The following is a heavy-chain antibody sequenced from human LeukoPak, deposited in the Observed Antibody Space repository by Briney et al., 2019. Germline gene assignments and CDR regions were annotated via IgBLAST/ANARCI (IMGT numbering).Heavy chain of an antibody. CDR3: AKVISGWYGFDY. Sequence: GGSLRLSCAASGFIFSRFDMNWVRQAPGKGLEWVSTISGSGGSTYYADSVKGRFTISRDNSKSTLYLQMSSLRAEDTAIYYCAKVISGWYGFDYWGQGTLVTVSS. D-gene: IGHD6-19*01. CDR1: GFIFSRFD. V-gene: IGHV3-23*01. J-gene: IGHJ4*02. CDR2: ISGSGGST.